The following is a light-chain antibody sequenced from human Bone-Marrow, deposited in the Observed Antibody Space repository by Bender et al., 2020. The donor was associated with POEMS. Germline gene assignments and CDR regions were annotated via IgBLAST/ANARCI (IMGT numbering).Light chain of an antibody. J-gene: IGLJ3*02. CDR3: SSYSTITTIV. Sequence: QSALTQPASVSGALGQSITIPCTGTSSDIGGYEFVSWYQQHPGEAPKLIIYDVSNRPSGLSSRFSGSKSGNTASLTVSGLQTEDEAIYFCSSYSTITTIVFGGGTKLTVL. CDR1: SSDIGGYEF. V-gene: IGLV2-14*03. CDR2: DVS.